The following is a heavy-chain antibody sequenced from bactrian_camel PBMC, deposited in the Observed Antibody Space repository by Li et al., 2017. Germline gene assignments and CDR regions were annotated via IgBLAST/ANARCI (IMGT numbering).Heavy chain of an antibody. CDR2: IDSDGST. V-gene: IGHV3S53*01. CDR3: AASDYSGGYCYERGLAPDEYNY. J-gene: IGHJ4*01. D-gene: IGHD2*01. Sequence: HVQLVESGGASVQSGGSLKLSCKVSGYISGSYCMGWFRQAPGKEREGVAAIDSDGSTSYTDSVKGRFTISKDNAKKTLFLQMNSLKPEDTAMYYCAASDYSGGYCYERGLAPDEYNYWGQGTQVTVS. CDR1: GYISGSYC.